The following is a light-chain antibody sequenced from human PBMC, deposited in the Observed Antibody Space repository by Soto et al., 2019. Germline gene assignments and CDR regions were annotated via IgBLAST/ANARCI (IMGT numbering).Light chain of an antibody. CDR3: QQLRTYPYT. J-gene: IGKJ2*01. CDR2: PAS. Sequence: DIHLTQSPSFLSASVGDRVTVTCRASQDISTYLAWFQQKPGKAPQLLVYPASTLQGGVPSRFSGRGPGTEFSLTISSLQPEDFATYYCQQLRTYPYTFGQGTKVDIK. V-gene: IGKV1-9*01. CDR1: QDISTY.